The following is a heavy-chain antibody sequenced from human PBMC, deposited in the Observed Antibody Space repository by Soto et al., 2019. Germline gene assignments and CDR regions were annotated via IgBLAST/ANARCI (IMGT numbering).Heavy chain of an antibody. CDR3: AHSKGDGSGYYVAY. Sequence: QITLKESGPTLVKPTQTLTLTCTVSGFSLSTSGVGVGWIRQPPVKALEWLALIYWDDDKRYIPSLKRRLTITKDTSKNQVVLTMTNMEPVDTATYYCAHSKGDGSGYYVAYWGQGTLVTVSS. V-gene: IGHV2-5*02. J-gene: IGHJ4*02. CDR1: GFSLSTSGVG. CDR2: IYWDDDK. D-gene: IGHD3-22*01.